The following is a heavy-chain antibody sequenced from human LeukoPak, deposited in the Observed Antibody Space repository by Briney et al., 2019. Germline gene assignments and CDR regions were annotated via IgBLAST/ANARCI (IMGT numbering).Heavy chain of an antibody. CDR3: ARRVRSSIAVAGKHFDY. J-gene: IGHJ4*02. Sequence: PSQTLSLTCTVSGGSISSGGYYWSWIRQHPGKGLEWIGYIYYSGSTYYNPSLKSRVTISVDTSKNQFSLKLSSVTAADTAVYYCARRVRSSIAVAGKHFDYWGQGTLVTVSS. CDR1: GGSISSGGYY. V-gene: IGHV4-31*03. D-gene: IGHD6-19*01. CDR2: IYYSGST.